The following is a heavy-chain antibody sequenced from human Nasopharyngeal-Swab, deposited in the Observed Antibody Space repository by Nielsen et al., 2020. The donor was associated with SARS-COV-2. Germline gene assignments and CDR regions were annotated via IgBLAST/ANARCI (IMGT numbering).Heavy chain of an antibody. J-gene: IGHJ5*02. CDR1: GGSFSGYY. V-gene: IGHV4-34*01. CDR2: INHSGST. Sequence: GSLRLSCAVYGGSFSGYYWSWIRQPPGKGLEWIGEINHSGSTNYNPSLKSRVTISVDTSKNQFSLKLGSVTAADTAVYYCARGRGSSGLTYNWFDPWGQGTLVTVSS. CDR3: ARGRGSSGLTYNWFDP. D-gene: IGHD6-19*01.